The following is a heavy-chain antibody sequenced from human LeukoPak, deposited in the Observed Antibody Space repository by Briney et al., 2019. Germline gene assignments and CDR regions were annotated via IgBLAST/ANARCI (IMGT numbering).Heavy chain of an antibody. J-gene: IGHJ5*01. V-gene: IGHV4-59*01. D-gene: IGHD3-22*01. Sequence: PSETLSLTCTVSGGPISTYYWSWIRQPPGKRLGWIGYVSYSGGTNYNPSLKSRVTISVDTSKNQFSLKLTSVTAADTALYYCARADDRSGYFGGRFDSWGQGTLVTVSS. CDR2: VSYSGGT. CDR3: ARADDRSGYFGGRFDS. CDR1: GGPISTYY.